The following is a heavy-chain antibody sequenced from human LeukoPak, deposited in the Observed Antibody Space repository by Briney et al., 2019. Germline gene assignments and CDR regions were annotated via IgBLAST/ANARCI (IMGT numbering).Heavy chain of an antibody. CDR3: ASTLDILGAGWFDP. J-gene: IGHJ5*02. CDR1: GGSISSYY. Sequence: SETLSLTCTVSGGSISSYYWSWIRQPPGKGLEWIGYIYYSGSTNYNPSLKSRVTISVDTSKNQFSLKLSSVTAADTAVYYCASTLDILGAGWFDPWGQGTLVTVSS. D-gene: IGHD5-12*01. CDR2: IYYSGST. V-gene: IGHV4-59*01.